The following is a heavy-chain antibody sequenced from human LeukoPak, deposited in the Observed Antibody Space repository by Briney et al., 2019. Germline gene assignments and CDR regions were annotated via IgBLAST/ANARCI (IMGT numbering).Heavy chain of an antibody. D-gene: IGHD3-10*01. Sequence: PSETLSLTCAVSGGSISSGGYSWSWIRQPPGKGLEWIGYIYHSGSTYYNPSLKSRVTISVDRSKNQFSLKLSSATAADTAVYYCASTLSGSGWFDPWGQGTLVTVSS. CDR2: IYHSGST. CDR3: ASTLSGSGWFDP. CDR1: GGSISSGGYS. V-gene: IGHV4-30-2*01. J-gene: IGHJ5*02.